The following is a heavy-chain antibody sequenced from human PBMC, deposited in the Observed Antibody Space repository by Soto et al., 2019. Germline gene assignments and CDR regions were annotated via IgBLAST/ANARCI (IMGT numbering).Heavy chain of an antibody. CDR1: GGTFSSYA. Sequence: QVQLVQSGAEVKKPGSSVKVSCKASGGTFSSYAISWVRQAPGQGLEWMGGIIPIFGTANYAQKFQGRVTITADESQSAAYMELSRLRSEDPAVYYCARDGGVYDYSPFDYWGQGTLVTVSS. CDR3: ARDGGVYDYSPFDY. V-gene: IGHV1-69*12. J-gene: IGHJ4*02. CDR2: IIPIFGTA. D-gene: IGHD4-4*01.